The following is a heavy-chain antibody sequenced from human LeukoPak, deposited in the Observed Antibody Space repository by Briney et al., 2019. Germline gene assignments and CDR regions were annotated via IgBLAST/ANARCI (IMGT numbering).Heavy chain of an antibody. J-gene: IGHJ3*02. V-gene: IGHV3-23*01. CDR1: GFTFSSYA. CDR3: AKDSRYSGNYKAFDN. D-gene: IGHD1-26*01. CDR2: ISGSGSST. Sequence: GGSLRLSCAASGFTFSSYAMSWVRQAPGKGLEWVSGISGSGSSTNYAGSVKGRFTISRDNSKNTLYLQMNSLRAEDTAVFYCAKDSRYSGNYKAFDNWGPGTMVTVSS.